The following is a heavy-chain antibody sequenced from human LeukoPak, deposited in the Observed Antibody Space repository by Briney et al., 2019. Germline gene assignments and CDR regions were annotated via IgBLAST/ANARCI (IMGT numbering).Heavy chain of an antibody. CDR3: ARDWGYSSLSYYFDY. Sequence: GGSLRLSCAASGFTFSSYAMHWVRQAPGKGLEWVAVISYDGSNKYYADSVKGRFTISRDNSKNTLYLQMNSLRAEDTAVYYCARDWGYSSLSYYFDYWGQGTLVTVSS. V-gene: IGHV3-30-3*01. CDR2: ISYDGSNK. CDR1: GFTFSSYA. D-gene: IGHD6-6*01. J-gene: IGHJ4*02.